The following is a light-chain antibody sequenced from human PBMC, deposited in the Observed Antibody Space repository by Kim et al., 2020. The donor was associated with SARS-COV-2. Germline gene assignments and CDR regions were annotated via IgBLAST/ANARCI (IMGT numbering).Light chain of an antibody. CDR2: GDN. J-gene: IGLJ3*02. CDR3: HSYDSSNHGV. CDR1: SGSIDSSY. Sequence: NFMLTQPHSVSESPGKTVTISCTRSSGSIDSSYVQWFQQRPGSSPTTVIRGDNQRHSGVPDRFSGSIDRSSNSASLTISGLKTEDEADYYCHSYDSSNHGVFGGGTKLTVL. V-gene: IGLV6-57*01.